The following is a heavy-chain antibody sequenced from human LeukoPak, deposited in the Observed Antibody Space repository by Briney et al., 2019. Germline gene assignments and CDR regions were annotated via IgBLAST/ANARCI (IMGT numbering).Heavy chain of an antibody. V-gene: IGHV3-23*01. D-gene: IGHD3-22*01. Sequence: GGSLRLSCAFSAFTFSSYAMSWVRQAPGKGLEWVSAISGSGGSTYYADSVKGRFTISRDNSKNTLYLQMNSLRAEDTAVYYCAKEKGDYYDSSGYYYGFDYWGQGTLVTVSS. CDR2: ISGSGGST. J-gene: IGHJ4*02. CDR1: AFTFSSYA. CDR3: AKEKGDYYDSSGYYYGFDY.